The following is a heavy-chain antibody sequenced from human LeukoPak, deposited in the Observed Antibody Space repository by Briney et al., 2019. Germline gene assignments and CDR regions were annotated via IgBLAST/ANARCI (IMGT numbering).Heavy chain of an antibody. CDR3: ARDFYGGPSYYFDY. D-gene: IGHD4-23*01. CDR2: IWYDGSNK. Sequence: SCKASGYTFTDYYIHWVRQAPGKGLEWVAVIWYDGSNKYYADSVKGRFTISRDNSDNTLYLQMNSLRAEDTAVYYCARDFYGGPSYYFDYWGQGTLVTVSS. V-gene: IGHV3-33*01. J-gene: IGHJ4*02. CDR1: GYTFTDYY.